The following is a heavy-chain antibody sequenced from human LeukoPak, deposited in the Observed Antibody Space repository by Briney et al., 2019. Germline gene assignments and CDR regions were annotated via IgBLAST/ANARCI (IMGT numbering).Heavy chain of an antibody. CDR3: ARGRSAWWYVGSGWFDP. D-gene: IGHD2-15*01. Sequence: SETLSLTCTVSGGSISSYYWSWIRQPAGKGLEWIGRIYTSGSTNYNPSLKSRVTMSVDTSKNQFSLKLSSVTAADTAVYYCARGRSAWWYVGSGWFDPWGQGTLVTVSS. V-gene: IGHV4-4*07. J-gene: IGHJ5*02. CDR1: GGSISSYY. CDR2: IYTSGST.